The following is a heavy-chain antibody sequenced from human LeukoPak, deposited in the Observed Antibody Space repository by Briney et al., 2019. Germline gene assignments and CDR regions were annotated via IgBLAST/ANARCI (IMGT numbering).Heavy chain of an antibody. J-gene: IGHJ4*02. D-gene: IGHD1-1*01. CDR3: ARDLLNEGNHLDY. V-gene: IGHV4-4*02. CDR2: IYHSGST. CDR1: VDSISSSNW. Sequence: SETLSLTCAVSVDSISSSNWWSWVSQPPGKVLEWSGEIYHSGSTNYNPSLKSRVTISVDTSKNQFSLKLSSVTAADTAVYYCARDLLNEGNHLDYWGQGTLVTVSS.